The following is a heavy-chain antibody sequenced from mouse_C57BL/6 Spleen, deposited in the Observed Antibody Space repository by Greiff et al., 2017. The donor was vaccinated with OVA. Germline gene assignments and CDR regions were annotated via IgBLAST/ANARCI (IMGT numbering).Heavy chain of an antibody. CDR1: GYAFSSSW. V-gene: IGHV1-82*01. J-gene: IGHJ3*01. CDR2: IYPGDGDT. Sequence: VQLQQSGPELVKPGASVKISCKASGYAFSSSWMNWVKQRPGKGLEWIGRIYPGDGDTNYNGKFKGKATLTADKSSSTAYMQLSSLTSEDSAVYFCADGSRVWFSYWGQRPLVTVSA. D-gene: IGHD1-1*01. CDR3: ADGSRVWFSY.